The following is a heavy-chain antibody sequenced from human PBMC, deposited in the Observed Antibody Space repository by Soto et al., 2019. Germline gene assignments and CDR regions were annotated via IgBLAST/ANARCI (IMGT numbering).Heavy chain of an antibody. CDR3: ARDYYDSSGYYPEPYYYYYGMDV. CDR1: GGTFSSYA. J-gene: IGHJ6*02. CDR2: IIPIFGTA. D-gene: IGHD3-22*01. Sequence: SVKVSCKASGGTFSSYAISWVRQAPGQGLEWMGGIIPIFGTANYAQKFQGRVTITADESTSTAYMELSSLRSEDTAVYYCARDYYDSSGYYPEPYYYYYGMDVWGQGTTVTVSS. V-gene: IGHV1-69*13.